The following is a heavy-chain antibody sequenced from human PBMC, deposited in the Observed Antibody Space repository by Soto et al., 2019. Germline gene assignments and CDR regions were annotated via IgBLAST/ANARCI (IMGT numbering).Heavy chain of an antibody. Sequence: SGPTLVNPTQTLTLTCTFSAFSLRTRGVGVGWIRQPPGKALEWLALIYWDDDKRYSPSLKSRLTITKDTSKNQVVLTMTNMDPVDTATYYCAHRLAATGLFDYWGQGTLVTVSS. V-gene: IGHV2-5*02. J-gene: IGHJ4*02. CDR3: AHRLAATGLFDY. D-gene: IGHD6-13*01. CDR2: IYWDDDK. CDR1: AFSLRTRGVG.